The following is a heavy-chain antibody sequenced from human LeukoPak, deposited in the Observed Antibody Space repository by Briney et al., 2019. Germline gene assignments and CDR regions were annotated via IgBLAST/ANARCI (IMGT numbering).Heavy chain of an antibody. CDR1: VESLNYYY. J-gene: IGHJ4*02. V-gene: IGHV4-34*12. D-gene: IGHD5-24*01. CDR3: ASGAWATRLHS. CDR2: VFDGKTT. Sequence: PSETLSLTFAFYVESLNYYYWSWIRQSPEKGLEWIGEVFDGKTTNYNPSLKSRVTISAVASSNQFSLNLKSVTAADTAVYYCASGAWATRLHSWAQGTLVIVSS.